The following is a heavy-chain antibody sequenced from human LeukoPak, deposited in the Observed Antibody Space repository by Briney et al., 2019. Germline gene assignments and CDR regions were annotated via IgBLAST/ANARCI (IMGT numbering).Heavy chain of an antibody. J-gene: IGHJ4*02. D-gene: IGHD1-7*01. CDR3: ARDGITCTRDY. Sequence: GGSLRLSCAASGFIFRSYWMVWVRQAPGKGLEWVASIDEHGFKTYYAASVTGRFTISKDTAKNSLDLQMNSLRAEDTAVYYCARDGITCTRDYWGQGALVTVSS. CDR1: GFIFRSYW. CDR2: IDEHGFKT. V-gene: IGHV3-7*01.